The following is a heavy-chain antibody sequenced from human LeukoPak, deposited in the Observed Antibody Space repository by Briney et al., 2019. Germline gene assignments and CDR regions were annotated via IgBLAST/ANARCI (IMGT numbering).Heavy chain of an antibody. V-gene: IGHV3-13*01. D-gene: IGHD3-22*01. Sequence: PGRSLRLSCAASGFTYSSYDMHWVRQPTGKGLEWVSGIGTVGDTHYPGSVKGRFTISRENARNYLYLQMNSLTAGDTAVYYCARAARYYGSSGAHAFDIWGQGTMVTVSS. CDR2: IGTVGDT. CDR3: ARAARYYGSSGAHAFDI. J-gene: IGHJ3*02. CDR1: GFTYSSYD.